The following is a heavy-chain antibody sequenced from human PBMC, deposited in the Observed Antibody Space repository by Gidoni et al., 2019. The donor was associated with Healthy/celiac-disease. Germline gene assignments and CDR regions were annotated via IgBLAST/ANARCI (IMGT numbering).Heavy chain of an antibody. CDR3: ARGIVGADFDY. D-gene: IGHD1-26*01. Sequence: VQLVQSGAAVKKPGSSVTVSCKASEGTFSSYAISWVRQAPGQGLEWMGGIIPIVGTANYAQKFQGRVTITADESTSTAYMELSSLRSEDTAVYYCARGIVGADFDYWGQGTLVTVSS. CDR1: EGTFSSYA. V-gene: IGHV1-69*01. CDR2: IIPIVGTA. J-gene: IGHJ4*02.